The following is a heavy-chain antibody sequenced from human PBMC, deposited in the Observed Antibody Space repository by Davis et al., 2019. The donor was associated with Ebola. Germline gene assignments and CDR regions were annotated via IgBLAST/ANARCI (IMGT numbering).Heavy chain of an antibody. V-gene: IGHV3-23*01. D-gene: IGHD2-8*01. CDR1: GVTFSNYA. J-gene: IGHJ4*02. CDR3: AEGGTNNFLGAN. CDR2: ISASGADI. Sequence: GESLKIPCAASGVTFSNYAMSWVRQAPGGGMEWVSGISASGADIKYADSVRGRFSISRDDSKNTLYLQMDSLRAEDTAVFYCAEGGTNNFLGANWGQGTLVTVSS.